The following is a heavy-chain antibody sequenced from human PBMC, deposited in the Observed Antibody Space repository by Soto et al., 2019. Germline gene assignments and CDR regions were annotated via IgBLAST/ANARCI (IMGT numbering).Heavy chain of an antibody. V-gene: IGHV2-5*02. CDR3: AQIVGAVVGYYFDY. CDR1: GFSLSSTRMA. CDR2: IYWDDDK. Sequence: QITLKESGPTLVKPTQTLTLTCTFSGFSLSSTRMAVGWIRQPPGKALEWLALIYWDDDKRYSPFLKSRLTINKYPSKNQVVLTRSNMDPVDTARYCCAQIVGAVVGYYFDYWGQGTLVTVSS. J-gene: IGHJ4*02. D-gene: IGHD2-15*01.